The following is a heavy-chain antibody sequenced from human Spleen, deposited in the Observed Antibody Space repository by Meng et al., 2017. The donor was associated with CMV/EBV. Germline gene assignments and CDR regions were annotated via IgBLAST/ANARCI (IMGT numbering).Heavy chain of an antibody. CDR2: VNPAGTP. CDR1: GGSFTNYY. CDR3: VARAFDI. Sequence: PLSLSWGVYGGSFTNYYWNWIRLPPGRGLEWIGEVNPAGTPNYNPSLKSRVTISADSSKNQFSLKLSSVTAADTAVYYCVARAFDIWGQGTMVTVSS. J-gene: IGHJ3*02. V-gene: IGHV4-34*01.